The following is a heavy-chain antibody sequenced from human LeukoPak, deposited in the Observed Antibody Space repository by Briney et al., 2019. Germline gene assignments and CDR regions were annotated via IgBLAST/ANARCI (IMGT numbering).Heavy chain of an antibody. D-gene: IGHD1-26*01. CDR2: IDKKTKNYET. Sequence: PGESLRLSCAASGFTISDCSIHWVRQASGKGLEWVGLIDKKTKNYETAYAASVRGRFTISRDDSQNTAYLQMYSLETEDTALYYCTRDAGTYNWLDPWGQGTLVTVSS. CDR1: GFTISDCS. J-gene: IGHJ5*02. CDR3: TRDAGTYNWLDP. V-gene: IGHV3-73*01.